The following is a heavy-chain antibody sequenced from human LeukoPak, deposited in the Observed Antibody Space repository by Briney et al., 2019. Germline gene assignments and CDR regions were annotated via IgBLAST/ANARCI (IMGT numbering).Heavy chain of an antibody. D-gene: IGHD1-26*01. CDR3: ARPSGTYNRFDY. CDR1: GSSFTTYW. J-gene: IGHJ4*02. V-gene: IGHV5-51*01. CDR2: IYPGDSDT. Sequence: GESLKISCKDSGSSFTTYWIGWVRQMPGKGLEWVGIIYPGDSDTRYSPSFQGQLTISAHKPISTAYLQWRSLKASDTAMYYCARPSGTYNRFDYWGQGTLVTVSS.